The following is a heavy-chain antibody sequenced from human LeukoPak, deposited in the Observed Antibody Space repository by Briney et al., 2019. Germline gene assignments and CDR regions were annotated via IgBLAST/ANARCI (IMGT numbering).Heavy chain of an antibody. CDR3: AKTTSYYDVLTGGYYFDY. J-gene: IGHJ4*02. Sequence: GGSLRLSCAASGFTFSSYAMSWVRQAPGKGLEWVSAIRGGGGSTYYGFSVKGRFTIYRDNSKNTLYLQMNSLRAEDTALYFCAKTTSYYDVLTGGYYFDYWGQGTLVTVSS. CDR2: IRGGGGST. V-gene: IGHV3-23*01. CDR1: GFTFSSYA. D-gene: IGHD3-9*01.